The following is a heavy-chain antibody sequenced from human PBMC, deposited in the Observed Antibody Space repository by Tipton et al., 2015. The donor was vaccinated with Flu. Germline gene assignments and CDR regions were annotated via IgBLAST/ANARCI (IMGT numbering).Heavy chain of an antibody. CDR3: ARGVGATSWTEFDF. CDR2: IYNSEYT. Sequence: TLSLTCTVSGGSIGSYYWNWVRQPPGKGLEWIGYIYNSEYTKYNPSLKSRVTISVDTSKKQFSLQLRSVTAADTAVYSCARGVGATSWTEFDFWGQGILVTASS. J-gene: IGHJ4*02. CDR1: GGSIGSYY. D-gene: IGHD1-26*01. V-gene: IGHV4-59*12.